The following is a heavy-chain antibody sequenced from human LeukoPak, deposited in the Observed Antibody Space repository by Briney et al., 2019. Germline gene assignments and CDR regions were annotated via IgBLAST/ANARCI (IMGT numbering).Heavy chain of an antibody. D-gene: IGHD3-22*01. V-gene: IGHV3-11*03. J-gene: IGHJ4*02. Sequence: PGGSLRLSCAASGFTFSYHYMSWIRQAPAKGLEWVSHISSGNGYTDYADSVKGRFIISRDNAKNSLYLQMNSLRAEDTAVYYCARTRSRSGYSYFFDYWGQGTLVTVSS. CDR1: GFTFSYHY. CDR3: ARTRSRSGYSYFFDY. CDR2: ISSGNGYT.